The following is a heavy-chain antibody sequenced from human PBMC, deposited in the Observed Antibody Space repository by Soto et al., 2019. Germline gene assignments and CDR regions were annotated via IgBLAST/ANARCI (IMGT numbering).Heavy chain of an antibody. V-gene: IGHV1-18*01. CDR2: ISAYNGNT. J-gene: IGHJ4*02. D-gene: IGHD3-9*01. Sequence: ASVKVSCKASGYTFTSYGISWVRQATGQGLEWMGWISAYNGNTNYAQKLQGRVTMTTDTSTSTAYMELRSLRSDDTAVYYCARDPPHYDILTGYSYPFDYWGQGTRVTVSS. CDR1: GYTFTSYG. CDR3: ARDPPHYDILTGYSYPFDY.